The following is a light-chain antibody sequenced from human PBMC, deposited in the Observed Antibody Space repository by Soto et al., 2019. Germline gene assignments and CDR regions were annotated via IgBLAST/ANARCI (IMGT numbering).Light chain of an antibody. V-gene: IGLV2-14*03. CDR3: SSYTPSNTRQIV. Sequence: QSALTQPASVXGSPGQSITISCTGTSSDVGGYNYVSWYQHHPGKAPKLMIFDVSNRPSGVSNRFSGSKSGNTASLTISGLQPGDEADYYCSSYTPSNTRQIVFGTGTKVTVL. CDR2: DVS. J-gene: IGLJ1*01. CDR1: SSDVGGYNY.